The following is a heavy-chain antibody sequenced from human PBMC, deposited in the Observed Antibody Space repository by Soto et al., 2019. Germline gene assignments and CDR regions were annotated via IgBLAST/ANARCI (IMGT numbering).Heavy chain of an antibody. CDR1: GGTSTRYA. CDR2: FVPKFGTS. V-gene: IGHV1-69*06. J-gene: IGHJ4*02. CDR3: NRGSEYDFWSGYL. Sequence: QERLVQSGAEVRKPGSSVKVSCKVTGGTSTRYAINWVRQAPGQGVEGMGGFVPKFGTSKFAQKFQGRVTITADTSTNIAYMELRSPRSEDTAVYYCNRGSEYDFWSGYLWCQGTLVSVSS. D-gene: IGHD3-3*01.